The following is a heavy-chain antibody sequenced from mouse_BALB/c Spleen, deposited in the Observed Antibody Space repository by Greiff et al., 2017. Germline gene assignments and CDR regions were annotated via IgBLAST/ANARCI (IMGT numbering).Heavy chain of an antibody. CDR2: ISYSGST. Sequence: EVKLVESGPGLVKPSQSLSLTCTVTGYSITSDYAWNRIRQFPGNKLEWMGYISYSGSTSYNPSLKSRISITRDTSKNQFFLQLNSVTTEDTATYYCARWNYYAMDYWGQGTSVTVSS. J-gene: IGHJ4*01. CDR1: GYSITSDYA. CDR3: ARWNYYAMDY. V-gene: IGHV3-2*02.